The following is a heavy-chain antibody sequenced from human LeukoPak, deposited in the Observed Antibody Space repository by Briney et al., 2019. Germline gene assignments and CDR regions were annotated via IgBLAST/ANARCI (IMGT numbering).Heavy chain of an antibody. CDR2: ISGSGGST. Sequence: GGSLRLSCAASGFAFSDYYMAWIRQAPGKGLEWVSTISGSGGSTYYADSVKGRFTISRDNSKNTLYLQMNSLRAEDTAVYYCANRGKYCSSTSCLGSAQVDYWGQGTLVTVSS. CDR1: GFAFSDYY. J-gene: IGHJ4*02. CDR3: ANRGKYCSSTSCLGSAQVDY. V-gene: IGHV3-23*01. D-gene: IGHD2-2*01.